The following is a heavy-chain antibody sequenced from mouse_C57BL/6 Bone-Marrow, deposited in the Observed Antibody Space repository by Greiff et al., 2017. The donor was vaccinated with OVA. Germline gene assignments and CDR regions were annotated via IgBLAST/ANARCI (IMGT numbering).Heavy chain of an antibody. V-gene: IGHV3-1*01. CDR3: AITTVVENYAMDY. CDR1: GYSITSGYD. D-gene: IGHD1-1*01. J-gene: IGHJ4*01. Sequence: EVQLQESGPGMVKPSQSLSLTCTVTGYSITSGYDWHWIRHFPGNKLEWMGYISYSGSTNYNPSLKSRISITHDTSKNHFFLKLNSVTTEDTATYYCAITTVVENYAMDYWGQGTSVTVSS. CDR2: ISYSGST.